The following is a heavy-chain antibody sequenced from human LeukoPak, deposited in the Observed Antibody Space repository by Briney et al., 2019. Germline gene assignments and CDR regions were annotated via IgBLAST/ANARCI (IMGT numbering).Heavy chain of an antibody. D-gene: IGHD6-19*01. Sequence: QTGGSLRLSCAASGFTFSSYEMNWVRQAPGKGLEWVSAISGSGGSTYYADSVKGRFTISRDNSKNTLYLQMNSLRAEDTAVYYCAKDGSSGWYEYYYYMDVWGKGTTVTISS. CDR3: AKDGSSGWYEYYYYMDV. J-gene: IGHJ6*03. CDR1: GFTFSSYE. CDR2: ISGSGGST. V-gene: IGHV3-23*01.